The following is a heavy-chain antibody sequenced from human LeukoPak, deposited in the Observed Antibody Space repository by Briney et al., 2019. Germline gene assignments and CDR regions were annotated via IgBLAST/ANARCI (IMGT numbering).Heavy chain of an antibody. CDR1: GGSISSYH. D-gene: IGHD1-26*01. Sequence: SETLSLTCTVSGGSISSYHWSWIRQPPGKGLEWIGYIYYSGSTNYNPSLKSRVTISVDTSKNQFSLKLSSVTAADTAVYYCAREVGATHYWGQGTLVTVSS. V-gene: IGHV4-59*01. CDR3: AREVGATHY. CDR2: IYYSGST. J-gene: IGHJ4*02.